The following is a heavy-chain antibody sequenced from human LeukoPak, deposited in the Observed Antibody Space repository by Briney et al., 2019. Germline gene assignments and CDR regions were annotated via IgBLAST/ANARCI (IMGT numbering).Heavy chain of an antibody. V-gene: IGHV4-4*09. CDR2: IYTSGST. CDR3: ARHPEYYYYYMDV. CDR1: GGSISSYY. Sequence: SETLSLTCTVSGGSISSYYWSWIRQPPGKGLEWIGYIYTSGSTSYNPSLKSRVTISVDTSKNQFSLKLSSVTAADTAVYYCARHPEYYYYYMDVWGKGTTVTVSS. J-gene: IGHJ6*03.